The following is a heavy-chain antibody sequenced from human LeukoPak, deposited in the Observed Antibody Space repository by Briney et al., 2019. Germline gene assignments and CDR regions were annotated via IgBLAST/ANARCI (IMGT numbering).Heavy chain of an antibody. CDR2: VYHTGST. V-gene: IGHV4-38-2*01. Sequence: SETLSLTCAVSGYSISSGYYWGWIRQPPGKGLEWIGSVYHTGSTYYHPSLKSRVTISVDTSKNQFSLKLSSVTAADTAVYYCARHAHIGDGDYSNWGQGTLVTVSS. CDR3: ARHAHIGDGDYSN. D-gene: IGHD4-17*01. J-gene: IGHJ4*02. CDR1: GYSISSGYY.